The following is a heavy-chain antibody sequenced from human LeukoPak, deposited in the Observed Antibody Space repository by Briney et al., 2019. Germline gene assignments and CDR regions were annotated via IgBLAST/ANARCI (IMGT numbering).Heavy chain of an antibody. V-gene: IGHV3-11*01. CDR2: ISSSGSTI. CDR3: ARSWRSGSYSDY. J-gene: IGHJ4*02. D-gene: IGHD3-10*01. CDR1: GFTFSDYY. Sequence: PGGSLRLSCAASGFTFSDYYMSWIRQAPGKGLEWVSYISSSGSTIYYADSVKGRFTISRDNAKNSLYLQMNSLRAGDTAVYYCARSWRSGSYSDYWGQGTLVTVSS.